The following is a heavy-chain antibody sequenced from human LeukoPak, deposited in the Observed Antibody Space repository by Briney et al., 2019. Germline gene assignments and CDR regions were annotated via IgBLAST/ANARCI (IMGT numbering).Heavy chain of an antibody. CDR3: AELGITMIGGV. J-gene: IGHJ6*04. CDR2: ITGSGTNT. CDR1: GFTFSSYW. Sequence: PGGSLRLSCAASGFTFSSYWMSWVRQAPGRGLEWVSTITGSGTNTDYADSVKGRFTISRDNSKNTLYLQMNSLRAGDTAVYYCAELGITMIGGVWGKGTTVTISS. V-gene: IGHV3-23*01. D-gene: IGHD3-10*02.